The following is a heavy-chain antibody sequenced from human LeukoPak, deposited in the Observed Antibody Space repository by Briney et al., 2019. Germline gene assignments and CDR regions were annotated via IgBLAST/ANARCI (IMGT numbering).Heavy chain of an antibody. Sequence: PSETLSLTCPVSGDTLSSYYWNWIRQPPGQGLEWIGYIYYSGSGTYNPPLKSRVNISVDTSNNQFSLKLSSVTAADTAVYYCARDTNWFDPWGQGTLVTVSS. J-gene: IGHJ5*02. CDR3: ARDTNWFDP. CDR1: GDTLSSYY. CDR2: IYYSGSG. V-gene: IGHV4-59*01.